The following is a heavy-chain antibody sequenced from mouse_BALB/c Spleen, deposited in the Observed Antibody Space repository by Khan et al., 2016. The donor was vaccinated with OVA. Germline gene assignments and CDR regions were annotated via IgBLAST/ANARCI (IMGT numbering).Heavy chain of an antibody. CDR1: GYSFTLYY. D-gene: IGHD2-14*01. CDR3: VRRYDFFVY. V-gene: IGHV1-18*01. CDR2: ANPNNGGT. Sequence: VQLQQSGPDLVKPGASVNISCKASGYSFTLYYMHWVRQSHGKSLECIGRANPNNGGTSYNQKFKGKDILTVDKSSTIAYIELRSLTSEDTAVYDSVRRYDFFVYWRQGTLVTVSA. J-gene: IGHJ3*01.